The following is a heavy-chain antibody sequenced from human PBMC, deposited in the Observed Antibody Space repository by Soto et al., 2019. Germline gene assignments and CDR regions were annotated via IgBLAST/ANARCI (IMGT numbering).Heavy chain of an antibody. J-gene: IGHJ4*02. CDR1: GFMFSAYA. D-gene: IGHD1-26*01. V-gene: IGHV3-30*04. Sequence: SLRLSCAASGFMFSAYAMLWVRQAPGKGLEWVAAISYDGTNKYYADSIKGRFTISRDNSKNTLYLQMNSLRAEDTAVYYCARGDPGGSYPYYFDYWGQGTLVTVSS. CDR3: ARGDPGGSYPYYFDY. CDR2: ISYDGTNK.